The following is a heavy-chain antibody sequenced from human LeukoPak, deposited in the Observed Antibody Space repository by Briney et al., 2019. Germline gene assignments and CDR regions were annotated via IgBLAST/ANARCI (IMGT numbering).Heavy chain of an antibody. Sequence: GSLILSCAASGFTFSSYAMSWVRQASGKGLEWVSHIGGSGGTTYYPDSVKGRFTISRDNSKNTLYLQMNSLRAEDAATYYCAKGRATSGSYSIDSWGQGTLVTVSS. D-gene: IGHD1-26*01. V-gene: IGHV3-23*01. CDR3: AKGRATSGSYSIDS. J-gene: IGHJ4*02. CDR1: GFTFSSYA. CDR2: IGGSGGTT.